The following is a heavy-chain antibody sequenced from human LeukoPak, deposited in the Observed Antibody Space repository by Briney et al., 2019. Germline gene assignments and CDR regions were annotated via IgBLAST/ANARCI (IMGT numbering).Heavy chain of an antibody. V-gene: IGHV3-23*01. Sequence: GGSLRLSCAASGFTFSSYAMSWVRQAPGKGLEWVSAINGSGGSTYYADSVKGLFTIYRDNSENTLYLQMNSLRAEDTAVYYCAKDFGDVTYYDSSGYYDYWGQGTLVTVSS. CDR2: INGSGGST. J-gene: IGHJ4*02. CDR3: AKDFGDVTYYDSSGYYDY. CDR1: GFTFSSYA. D-gene: IGHD3-22*01.